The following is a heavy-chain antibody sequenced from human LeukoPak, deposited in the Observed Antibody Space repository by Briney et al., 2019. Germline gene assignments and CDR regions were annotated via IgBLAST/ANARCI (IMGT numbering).Heavy chain of an antibody. D-gene: IGHD1-26*01. Sequence: GGSLRLSCATSKFTFTDYWMHWVRQVPGEGLVWVARIKNDESEITYADSVKGRYSISRDNSKSTLYLQMDSLRAEDTAMYYCAKDLGLPVGSTPFDSWGQGTLVTVSS. J-gene: IGHJ4*02. CDR2: IKNDESEI. CDR1: KFTFTDYW. V-gene: IGHV3-74*01. CDR3: AKDLGLPVGSTPFDS.